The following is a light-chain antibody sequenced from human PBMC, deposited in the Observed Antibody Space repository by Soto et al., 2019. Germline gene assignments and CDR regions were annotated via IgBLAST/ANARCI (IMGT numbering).Light chain of an antibody. Sequence: QSALTQPASVSGSPGQSITISCTGTSSDVGGYNYVSWYQQHPGKVPKVLIYEVSVRPSGVSNRFSCSKSGNMASLTISGLQAEDEADYYCSSYTSSSSVVFGGGTKLTVL. J-gene: IGLJ2*01. CDR2: EVS. CDR3: SSYTSSSSVV. V-gene: IGLV2-14*01. CDR1: SSDVGGYNY.